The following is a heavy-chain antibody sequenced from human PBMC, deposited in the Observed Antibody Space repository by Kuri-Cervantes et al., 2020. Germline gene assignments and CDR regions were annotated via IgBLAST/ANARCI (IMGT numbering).Heavy chain of an antibody. CDR3: TSRDIVVPAFDY. V-gene: IGHV3-72*01. Sequence: GGSLRLSCAASEFTFSDHYMDWVRQAQGKGQEWVGRTRNKANRYTTEYAAAVKGRFTISRDDSKNSLYLQMNSLKTEDTAVYYCTSRDIVVPAFDYWGQGTLVTVSS. D-gene: IGHD2-2*01. CDR1: EFTFSDHY. CDR2: TRNKANRYTT. J-gene: IGHJ4*02.